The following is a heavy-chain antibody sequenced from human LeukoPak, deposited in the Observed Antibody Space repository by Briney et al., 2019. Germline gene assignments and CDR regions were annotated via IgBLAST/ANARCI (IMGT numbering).Heavy chain of an antibody. Sequence: KPSETLSLTCAVYGGSFSGYHWCWIRQPPGKGLEWIGEINHSGSTNYNPSLKSRVTISVDTSKNQFSLNLSSVTAADTAVYYCAGSGSYYHFDYWGQGTLVTVSS. V-gene: IGHV4-34*01. CDR1: GGSFSGYH. CDR3: AGSGSYYHFDY. CDR2: INHSGST. J-gene: IGHJ4*02. D-gene: IGHD1-26*01.